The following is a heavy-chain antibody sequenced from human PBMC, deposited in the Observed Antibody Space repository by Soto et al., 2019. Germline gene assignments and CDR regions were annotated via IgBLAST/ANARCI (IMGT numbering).Heavy chain of an antibody. CDR3: AKDRGYDILTGPEPGAFDI. CDR2: ISGSGGST. Sequence: GGSLRLSCAASGFTFSSYAMSWVRQAPGKGLEWVSAISGSGGSTYYADSVKGRFTISRDNSKNTLYLQMNSLRAEDTAVYYCAKDRGYDILTGPEPGAFDIWGQGTMVTVSS. J-gene: IGHJ3*02. D-gene: IGHD3-9*01. V-gene: IGHV3-23*01. CDR1: GFTFSSYA.